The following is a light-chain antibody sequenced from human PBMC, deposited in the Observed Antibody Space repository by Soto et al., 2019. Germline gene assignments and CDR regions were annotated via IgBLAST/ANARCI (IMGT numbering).Light chain of an antibody. CDR2: GAS. CDR3: QQYGSSFSFT. V-gene: IGKV3-20*01. J-gene: IGKJ3*01. Sequence: EIVLTQSPGTLSLSPGERATLSCRASQSVSSSYLGWYQQKPGQAPRLLIYGASSRATGIPDMFSGSGSGTDFPLTISRLEPEDFAVYYCQQYGSSFSFTFGPGTKVDIK. CDR1: QSVSSSY.